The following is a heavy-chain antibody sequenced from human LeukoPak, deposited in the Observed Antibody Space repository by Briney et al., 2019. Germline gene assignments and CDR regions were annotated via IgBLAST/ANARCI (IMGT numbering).Heavy chain of an antibody. CDR3: AAGDTAMVTLAFDI. D-gene: IGHD5-18*01. CDR1: GGTFSSYA. CDR2: IIPILGIA. J-gene: IGHJ3*02. Sequence: SVKVSCKASGGTFSSYAISGVRQAPGQGLEWMGRIIPILGIANYAQKFQGRVTITADKSTSTAYMELSSLRSEDTAVYYCAAGDTAMVTLAFDIWGQGTMVTVSS. V-gene: IGHV1-69*04.